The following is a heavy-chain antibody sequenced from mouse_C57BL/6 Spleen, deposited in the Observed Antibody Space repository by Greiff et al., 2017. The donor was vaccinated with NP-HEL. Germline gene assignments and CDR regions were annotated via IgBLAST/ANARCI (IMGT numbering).Heavy chain of an antibody. CDR1: GYSITSGYY. J-gene: IGHJ3*01. Sequence: VQLKQSGPGLVKPSQSLSLTCSVTGYSITSGYYWNWIRQFPGNKLEWMGYISYDGSNNYNPSLKNRISITRDTSKNQFFLKLNSVTTEDTATYYCASDGYYFPFAYWGQGTLVTVSA. V-gene: IGHV3-6*01. CDR2: ISYDGSN. CDR3: ASDGYYFPFAY. D-gene: IGHD2-3*01.